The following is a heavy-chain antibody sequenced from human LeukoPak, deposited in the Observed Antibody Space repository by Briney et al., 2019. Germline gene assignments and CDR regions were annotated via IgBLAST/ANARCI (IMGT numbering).Heavy chain of an antibody. D-gene: IGHD6-6*01. CDR1: GLTLSNFG. Sequence: GGSLRLSCVASGLTLSNFGVHWVRKAPGKGPEWVAVIWNNGSHQYYSDSVKGRFTISRDNSENTVYLQMESLRVEDTAMYYCAKDSNELGDSYVDYWGQGTLVIVSS. J-gene: IGHJ4*02. V-gene: IGHV3-33*06. CDR3: AKDSNELGDSYVDY. CDR2: IWNNGSHQ.